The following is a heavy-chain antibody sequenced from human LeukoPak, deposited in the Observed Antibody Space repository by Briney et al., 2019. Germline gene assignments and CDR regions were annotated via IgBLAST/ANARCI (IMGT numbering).Heavy chain of an antibody. V-gene: IGHV4-34*01. Sequence: SETLSLTCAVYGVSFSGYYRSWIRQPPGKGLEWIGEINHSGSTNYNPSLKSRVTISVDTSKNQFSLKLSSVTAADTAVYYCARGVRRVGATLNFDYWGQGTLVTVSS. J-gene: IGHJ4*02. D-gene: IGHD1-26*01. CDR1: GVSFSGYY. CDR2: INHSGST. CDR3: ARGVRRVGATLNFDY.